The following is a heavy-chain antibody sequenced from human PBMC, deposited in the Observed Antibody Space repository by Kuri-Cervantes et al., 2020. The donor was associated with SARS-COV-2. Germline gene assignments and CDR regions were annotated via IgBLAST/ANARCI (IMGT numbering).Heavy chain of an antibody. CDR3: ARYYCPNGICQYFDS. D-gene: IGHD2-8*01. CDR1: AGSMNADP. V-gene: IGHV4-4*09. J-gene: IGHJ4*01. Sequence: ESLKISCSVSAGSMNADPWSWVRQSPGKGLEWIGYIYNGGDTTSNPSLRSRVTISVDTSRNQFSLQLRSVTAADTAVYFCARYYCPNGICQYFDSWGHGILVTVSS. CDR2: IYNGGDT.